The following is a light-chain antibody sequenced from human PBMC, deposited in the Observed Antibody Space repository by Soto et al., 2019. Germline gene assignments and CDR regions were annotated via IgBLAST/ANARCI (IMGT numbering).Light chain of an antibody. J-gene: IGLJ1*01. Sequence: QSALTQPASVSGSPGQSITISCTGTSSDVADYKYVSWYQQHPGKAHKALIAEVTKRPSGVSDRFSGSKSGNTASLTISGLQAEDEADYYCSSYTPNNTLVFGTGTKLTVL. CDR2: EVT. CDR1: SSDVADYKY. V-gene: IGLV2-14*01. CDR3: SSYTPNNTLV.